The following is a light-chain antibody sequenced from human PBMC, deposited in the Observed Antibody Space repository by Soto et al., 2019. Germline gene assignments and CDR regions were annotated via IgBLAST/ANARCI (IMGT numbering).Light chain of an antibody. CDR3: QKFDDFPPFT. V-gene: IGKV1-33*01. Sequence: DIQMTQSPSSLSASVGDRVTVTSQASQDISNYLNWYQQKPGKAPKLLIYDASNLETGVPSRFSGSGSGTDFTFTISSLQPEDIATYYCQKFDDFPPFTFGPGTKVDIK. CDR2: DAS. CDR1: QDISNY. J-gene: IGKJ3*01.